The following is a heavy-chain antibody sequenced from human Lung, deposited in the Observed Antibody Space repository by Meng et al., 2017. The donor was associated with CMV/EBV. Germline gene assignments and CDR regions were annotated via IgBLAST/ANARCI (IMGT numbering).Heavy chain of an antibody. D-gene: IGHD6-19*01. CDR1: GYTITDYY. Sequence: QVQLVQSGAEMKKPGASVKVSCKASGYTITDYYIHWVRQAPGQGFQWMGWINPNDGTNYAQNFQGRVTMTRDMSINTIYMELSRLTSEDTAVYYCARSSGWSRFDYWGHGTLVTVSS. CDR3: ARSSGWSRFDY. V-gene: IGHV1-2*02. CDR2: INPNDGT. J-gene: IGHJ4*01.